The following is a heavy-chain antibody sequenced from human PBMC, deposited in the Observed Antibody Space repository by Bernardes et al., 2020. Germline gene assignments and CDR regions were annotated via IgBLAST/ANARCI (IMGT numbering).Heavy chain of an antibody. CDR3: ARGPHHDGQLPRRNWYFDL. V-gene: IGHV3-20*01. J-gene: IGHJ2*01. CDR1: GFTFDDYG. Sequence: GGSLRLSCAASGFTFDDYGMSWVRQAPGKGLEWVSGINWNGGSTGYADSVKGRFTISRDNAKNSLYLQMNSLRAEDTALYHCARGPHHDGQLPRRNWYFDLWGRGTLVTVSS. CDR2: INWNGGST. D-gene: IGHD2-2*01.